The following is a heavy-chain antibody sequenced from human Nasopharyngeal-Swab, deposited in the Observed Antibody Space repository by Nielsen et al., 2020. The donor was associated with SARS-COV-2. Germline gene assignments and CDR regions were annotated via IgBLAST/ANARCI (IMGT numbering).Heavy chain of an antibody. CDR3: ARIRQWLVNNWFDP. J-gene: IGHJ5*02. D-gene: IGHD6-19*01. V-gene: IGHV4-34*01. Sequence: SETLSLTCAVYGGSFSGYYWSWIRQPPGKGLEWIGEIYHSGSTNYNPSLKSRVTISVDTSKNQFSLKLSSVTAADTAVYYCARIRQWLVNNWFDPWGQGTLVTVSS. CDR1: GGSFSGYY. CDR2: IYHSGST.